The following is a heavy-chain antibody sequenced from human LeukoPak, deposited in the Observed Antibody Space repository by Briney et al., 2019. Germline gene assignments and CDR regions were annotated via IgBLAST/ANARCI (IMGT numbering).Heavy chain of an antibody. CDR1: GGSISSSSYY. CDR2: IYYSGST. CDR3: ARTGGEWLQWRHNFDS. Sequence: PSETLSLTCTVSGGSISSSSYYWGWIRQPPGKGLEWIGSIYYSGSTYYNPSLKSRVTISVDTSKNQFSLKLSSVTAADTAVYYCARTGGEWLQWRHNFDSWGQGTLVTVSS. D-gene: IGHD5-24*01. V-gene: IGHV4-39*01. J-gene: IGHJ4*02.